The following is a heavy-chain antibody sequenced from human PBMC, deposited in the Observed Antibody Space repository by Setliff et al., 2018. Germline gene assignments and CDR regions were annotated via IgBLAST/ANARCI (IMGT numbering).Heavy chain of an antibody. CDR2: INHSGST. CDR3: ARDRGGTNPWFDS. Sequence: SETLSLTCGASGGSFSDYYWSWIRQTPGKGLEWIGEINHSGSTRYNPSLMSRVTISVDTPKNQFSLELTSVTAADAAMYYCARDRGGTNPWFDSWGQGTLVTVSS. J-gene: IGHJ5*01. CDR1: GGSFSDYY. D-gene: IGHD3-10*01. V-gene: IGHV4-34*01.